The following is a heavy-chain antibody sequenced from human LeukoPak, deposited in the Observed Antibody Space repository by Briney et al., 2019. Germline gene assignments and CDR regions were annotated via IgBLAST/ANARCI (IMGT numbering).Heavy chain of an antibody. CDR2: INPSGGST. J-gene: IGHJ4*02. CDR3: AREGLAAAGILYFDY. Sequence: GASVKVSCKASGYTFTSYYMHWVRQAPGQGLEWMGIINPSGGSTSYAQKFQGRVTMTRDTSTSTVYIELSSLRSEDTAVYYCAREGLAAAGILYFDYWGQGTLVTVSS. V-gene: IGHV1-46*01. CDR1: GYTFTSYY. D-gene: IGHD6-13*01.